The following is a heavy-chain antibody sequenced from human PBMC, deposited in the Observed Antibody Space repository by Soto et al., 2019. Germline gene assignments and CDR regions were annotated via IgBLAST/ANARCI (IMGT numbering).Heavy chain of an antibody. Sequence: QLRLQESGPGLVKPSETLSLTCTVSGDSIRRSNSYWGWIRQPPGKGLELIGIIHQTGNTYYSPSLKSRVTISVDTSKNQLSVMLSGVTAADTAVYYCARHPSVIARESYFDYWGQGTHRTVS. J-gene: IGHJ4*02. V-gene: IGHV4-39*01. D-gene: IGHD2-21*01. CDR2: IHQTGNT. CDR1: GDSIRRSNSY. CDR3: ARHPSVIARESYFDY.